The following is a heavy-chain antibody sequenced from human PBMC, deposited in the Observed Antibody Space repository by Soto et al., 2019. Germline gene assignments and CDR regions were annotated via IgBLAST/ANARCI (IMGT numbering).Heavy chain of an antibody. Sequence: QVQLVQSGAEEKKPGASVKVSCKASGYTFTSYAMHWVRQAPGQRLEWMGWINAGNGNTKYSQKFQGRVTITRDTSASTAYMELSSLRSKDTAVYYCARGIAPYYFDYWGQGPLVTVSS. CDR3: ARGIAPYYFDY. J-gene: IGHJ4*02. CDR2: INAGNGNT. D-gene: IGHD6-13*01. CDR1: GYTFTSYA. V-gene: IGHV1-3*05.